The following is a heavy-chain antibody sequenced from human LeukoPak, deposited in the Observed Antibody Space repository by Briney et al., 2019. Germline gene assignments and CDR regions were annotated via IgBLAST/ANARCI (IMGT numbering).Heavy chain of an antibody. J-gene: IGHJ4*02. CDR1: GDSVSSNSAA. Sequence: SQTLSLTCALSGDSVSSNSAAWNWIRQSPSRGLEWLGSTYYKSQWYNDYAVSVKSRITINPDTSKNQFSLQLNSVTPEDTAVYYCARDLDYGSPNYFDYWGQGSLVTVSS. CDR2: TYYKSQWYN. D-gene: IGHD3-10*01. V-gene: IGHV6-1*01. CDR3: ARDLDYGSPNYFDY.